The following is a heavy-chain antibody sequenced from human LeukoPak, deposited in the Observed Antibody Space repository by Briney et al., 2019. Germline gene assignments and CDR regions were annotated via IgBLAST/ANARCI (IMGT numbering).Heavy chain of an antibody. CDR2: IIPIFGTA. D-gene: IGHD6-25*01. CDR3: ASPSKGGAFDI. Sequence: GASVKVSCKASGGTFSSYAISWVRQAPGQGLEWMGGIIPIFGTANYAQKFQGRVTITADKSTSTAYMELSSLRSEDTAVYYCASPSKGGAFDIWGQGTMVTVSS. CDR1: GGTFSSYA. V-gene: IGHV1-69*06. J-gene: IGHJ3*02.